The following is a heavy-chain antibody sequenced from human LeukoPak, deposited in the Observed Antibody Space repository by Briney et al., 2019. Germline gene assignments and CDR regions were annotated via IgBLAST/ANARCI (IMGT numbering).Heavy chain of an antibody. J-gene: IGHJ4*02. D-gene: IGHD3-9*01. V-gene: IGHV3-64*01. CDR3: ARDYQTGFTGPGGDF. CDR1: GYRFNNYA. CDR2: INNNGDST. Sequence: GGSLRLSCAASGYRFNNYALHWFRQAPGKGLEYVSGINNNGDSTYYANSVKGRFTIPRDNSKNTLFLQMGSLTSEDTAVYYCARDYQTGFTGPGGDFWGQGTLVTVSS.